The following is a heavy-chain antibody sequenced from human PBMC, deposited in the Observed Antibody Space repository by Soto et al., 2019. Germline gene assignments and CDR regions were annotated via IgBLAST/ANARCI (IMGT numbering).Heavy chain of an antibody. CDR1: GGSISSSNW. Sequence: PSETLSLTCAVHGGSISSSNWWSWVSQPPGKGLEWILEIYHSSSNNYNPSITSQITISVDKSKNQFYLKLSSVTAADTAVYYCARDSPSIVVVPAAIKATYYYYGMDVWGQGTTVTVSS. D-gene: IGHD2-2*02. V-gene: IGHV4-4*02. CDR3: ARDSPSIVVVPAAIKATYYYYGMDV. CDR2: IYHSSSN. J-gene: IGHJ6*02.